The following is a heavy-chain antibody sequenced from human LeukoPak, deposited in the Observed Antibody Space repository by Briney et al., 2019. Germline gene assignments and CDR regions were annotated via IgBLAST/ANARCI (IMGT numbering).Heavy chain of an antibody. CDR3: ATHGGWSPGPRYFDY. V-gene: IGHV1-24*01. J-gene: IGHJ4*02. CDR2: FDPEDGET. CDR1: GYTLTELS. D-gene: IGHD6-19*01. Sequence: ASVKVSCKVSGYTLTELSMHWVRQAPGKGLEWMGGFDPEDGETIYAQKFQGRVTMTEDTSTDTAYMELSSLRSEDTAVYYCATHGGWSPGPRYFDYWGQGTLVTVSS.